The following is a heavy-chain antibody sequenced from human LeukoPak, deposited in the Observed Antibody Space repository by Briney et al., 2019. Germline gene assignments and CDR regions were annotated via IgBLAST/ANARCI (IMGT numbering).Heavy chain of an antibody. Sequence: PSETLSLTCTVSGGSISSGGYHWSWIRQHPGKGLEWIGYIYYSGSTYYNPSLKSRVTISVDTSKNQFSLKLSSVTAADTAVYYCAAQDVNWFDPWGQGTLVTVSS. CDR2: IYYSGST. V-gene: IGHV4-31*03. CDR1: GGSISSGGYH. D-gene: IGHD2-15*01. CDR3: AAQDVNWFDP. J-gene: IGHJ5*02.